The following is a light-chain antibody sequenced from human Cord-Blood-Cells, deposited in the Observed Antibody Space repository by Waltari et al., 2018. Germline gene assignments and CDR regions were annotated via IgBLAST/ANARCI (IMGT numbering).Light chain of an antibody. CDR1: QSISSY. J-gene: IGKJ4*01. CDR3: QQSYSTLLT. CDR2: AAS. Sequence: DIQLTQSPSSLPPSVGDKVTITCRASQSISSYLNWYQQKPGKAPKLLIYAASSLQSGVPSRFSGSGSGTDFTLTISSLQPEDFATYYCQQSYSTLLTFGGGTKVEIK. V-gene: IGKV1-39*01.